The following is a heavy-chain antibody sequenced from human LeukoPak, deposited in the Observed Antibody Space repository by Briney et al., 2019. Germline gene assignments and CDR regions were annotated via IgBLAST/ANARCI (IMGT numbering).Heavy chain of an antibody. CDR2: IYHSGST. J-gene: IGHJ5*02. V-gene: IGHV4-4*02. Sequence: SGTLSLTCAVSGGSISSSNWWSWVRQPPGKGLEWIGEIYHSGSTNYNPSLKSRVTISVDTSKNQFSLKLSSVTAADTAVYYCARLEASNPAKFDPWGQGTLVTVSS. CDR1: GGSISSSNW. D-gene: IGHD4-11*01. CDR3: ARLEASNPAKFDP.